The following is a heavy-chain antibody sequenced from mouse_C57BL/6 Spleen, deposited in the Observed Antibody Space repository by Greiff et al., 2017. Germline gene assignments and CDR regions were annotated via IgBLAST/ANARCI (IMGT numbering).Heavy chain of an antibody. Sequence: QVQLKESGPELVKPGASVTISCKASGYAFSSSWMNWVKQRPGKGLEWIGRIYPGDGDTNYNGKFKGKATLTADKSSSTAYMQLSSLTSEDSAVYFCARGNYSNIAYWGQGTLVTVSA. V-gene: IGHV1-82*01. D-gene: IGHD2-5*01. J-gene: IGHJ3*01. CDR3: ARGNYSNIAY. CDR2: IYPGDGDT. CDR1: GYAFSSSW.